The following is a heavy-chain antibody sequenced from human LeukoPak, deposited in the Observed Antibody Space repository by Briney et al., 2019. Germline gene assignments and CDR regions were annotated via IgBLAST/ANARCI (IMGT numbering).Heavy chain of an antibody. CDR3: ARGSGYSGYDQFDY. Sequence: GGSLRLSCAASGFTFSDYYMSWLRLAPGKGVEWVSYISSSSSYTNYADSVKGRFTISRDNAKNSLYLQMNSLRAEDTAVYYCARGSGYSGYDQFDYWGQGTLVTVSS. CDR1: GFTFSDYY. J-gene: IGHJ4*02. D-gene: IGHD5-12*01. V-gene: IGHV3-11*06. CDR2: ISSSSSYT.